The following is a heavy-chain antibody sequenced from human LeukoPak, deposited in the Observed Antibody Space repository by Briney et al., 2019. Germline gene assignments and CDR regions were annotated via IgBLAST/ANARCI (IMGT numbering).Heavy chain of an antibody. CDR3: AREGGGSGLWYYDL. V-gene: IGHV3-64*02. CDR1: GFTFGSYS. CDR2: IGGDGLTT. D-gene: IGHD1-26*01. J-gene: IGHJ2*01. Sequence: GGSLRLSCAASGFTFGSYSMHWVRQAPGKGPEFVSVIGGDGLTTFCADSVKDRFTISRDNSKSTLYLEMGSLRAEDMAVYYCAREGGGSGLWYYDLWGRGTLVTVSS.